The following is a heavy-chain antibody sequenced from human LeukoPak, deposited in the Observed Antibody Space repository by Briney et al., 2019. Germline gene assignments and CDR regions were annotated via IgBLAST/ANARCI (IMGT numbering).Heavy chain of an antibody. Sequence: GGSLRLSCAASGFTFSSYAMSWVRQAPGKGLEWVSAISGSGGSTYYADSVKGRFTISRDNSKNTLYLQMNSLRAEDTAVYYCAKKMAYYYDSSGYPDDYWGQGTLVTVSA. V-gene: IGHV3-23*01. J-gene: IGHJ4*02. D-gene: IGHD3-22*01. CDR2: ISGSGGST. CDR1: GFTFSSYA. CDR3: AKKMAYYYDSSGYPDDY.